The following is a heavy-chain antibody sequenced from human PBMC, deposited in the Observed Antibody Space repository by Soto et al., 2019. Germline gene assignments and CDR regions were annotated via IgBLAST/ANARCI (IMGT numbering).Heavy chain of an antibody. J-gene: IGHJ4*02. Sequence: EVQLVESGGGLVQPGGSLRLSCSASGFTFSNYWMTWVRQAPGKGLEWVANIKQDGSETYYVDSVKGRFTISRDNAKNSLYLQMDSLRAEDTAVYYCARGSPLYHFWGQGTLVTVSS. CDR3: ARGSPLYHF. CDR2: IKQDGSET. V-gene: IGHV3-7*01. D-gene: IGHD3-3*02. CDR1: GFTFSNYW.